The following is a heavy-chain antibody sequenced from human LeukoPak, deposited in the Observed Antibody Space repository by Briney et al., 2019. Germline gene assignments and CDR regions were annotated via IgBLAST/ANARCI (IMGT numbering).Heavy chain of an antibody. CDR1: GGSFSGYY. J-gene: IGHJ4*02. Sequence: PSETPSLTCAAYGGSFSGYYWTWVRQPPGKGLEWIGEITHSGRTNYKSSLKSRVTMSVDTYNNQFSLKLSSVTAADTAVYYCARGPPIEPGILTGYYYFDYWGQGALATVSS. D-gene: IGHD3-9*01. V-gene: IGHV4-34*01. CDR3: ARGPPIEPGILTGYYYFDY. CDR2: ITHSGRT.